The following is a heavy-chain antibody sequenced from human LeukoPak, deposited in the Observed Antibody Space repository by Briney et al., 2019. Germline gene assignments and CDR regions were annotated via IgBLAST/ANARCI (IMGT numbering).Heavy chain of an antibody. CDR3: ARDPDWGYYGTSGYYYDH. V-gene: IGHV1-18*01. CDR1: GYPFSSYG. CDR2: ISAHNGNT. J-gene: IGHJ4*02. Sequence: VASVKVSCKTSGYPFSSYGISWVRQAPGQGLEWMGCISAHNGNTKQAQRLQGRLTMTTDTSTSTAYMELRSLRSDDTAVYYCARDPDWGYYGTSGYYYDHWGQGTLVTVSS. D-gene: IGHD3-22*01.